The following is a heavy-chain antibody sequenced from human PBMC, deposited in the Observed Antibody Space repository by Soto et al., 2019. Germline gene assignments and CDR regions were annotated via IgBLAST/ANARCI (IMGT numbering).Heavy chain of an antibody. CDR2: IRGSGDNS. Sequence: EVQLLESGGGLVQPGESLRLSCAASGFTFRSYAMSWVRQAPGKGLEWASAIRGSGDNSYYADSVEGRFTVSRDNSKNTLYLQMSSLRAEDTAVYYCASEYSSSWFPYHGMDIWGQGTTVTVSS. J-gene: IGHJ6*02. V-gene: IGHV3-23*01. D-gene: IGHD6-13*01. CDR1: GFTFRSYA. CDR3: ASEYSSSWFPYHGMDI.